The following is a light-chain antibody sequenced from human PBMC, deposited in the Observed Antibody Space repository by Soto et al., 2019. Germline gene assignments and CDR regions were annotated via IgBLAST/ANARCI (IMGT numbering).Light chain of an antibody. CDR3: QQFDGLPST. J-gene: IGKJ2*01. Sequence: EIVLTQSPDTLSLSPGERATLSCRASQSVSSIYLAWYQQKPGQAPRLLIFGASNRATGIPDRFSGSGSGTDFTLTISRLEPEYVAVYYCQQFDGLPSTFGQGTKLDIK. CDR1: QSVSSIY. V-gene: IGKV3-20*01. CDR2: GAS.